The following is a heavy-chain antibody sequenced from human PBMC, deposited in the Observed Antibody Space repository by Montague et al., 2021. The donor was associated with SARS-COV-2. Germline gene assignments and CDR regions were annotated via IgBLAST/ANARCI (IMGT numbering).Heavy chain of an antibody. CDR1: GFTFSSYA. CDR3: ARDPFYYDILTGYIYPAYYYYYGMDV. J-gene: IGHJ6*02. Sequence: SRSLSCAASGFTFSSYAMHWVRQAPGKGLEWVAVISYDGSNKYYADSVKGRFTISRDNSKNTLYLQMNSLRAEDTAVYYCARDPFYYDILTGYIYPAYYYYYGMDVWGQGTTVTVSS. V-gene: IGHV3-30-3*01. D-gene: IGHD3-9*01. CDR2: ISYDGSNK.